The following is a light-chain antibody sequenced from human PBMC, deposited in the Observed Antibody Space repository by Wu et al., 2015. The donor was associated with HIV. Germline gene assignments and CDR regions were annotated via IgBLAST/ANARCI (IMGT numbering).Light chain of an antibody. CDR1: QSISSD. Sequence: DIQMTQSPSSLSASVGDRVTITCRVSQSISSDLKWYQQKPGAAPKLLIYAASSLQSGVPSRFSGSGSGTDFTLTISSLQPEDFATYYCQQTYSTPKTFGQGTKVEIK. CDR3: QQTYSTPKT. J-gene: IGKJ1*01. V-gene: IGKV1-39*01. CDR2: AAS.